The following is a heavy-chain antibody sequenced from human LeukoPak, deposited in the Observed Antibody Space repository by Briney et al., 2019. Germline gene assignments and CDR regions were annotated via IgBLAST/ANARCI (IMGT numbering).Heavy chain of an antibody. CDR3: ARAYYYGSGSPRYYYYYYMDV. Sequence: GASVKVSCKASGYTFTGYYMHWVRQAPGQGLEWMGWINPNSGGTNYAQKFQDRVTMTRDTSISTAYMELSRLRSDDTAVYYCARAYYYGSGSPRYYYYYYMDVWGKGTTVTVSS. V-gene: IGHV1-2*02. CDR1: GYTFTGYY. D-gene: IGHD3-10*01. J-gene: IGHJ6*03. CDR2: INPNSGGT.